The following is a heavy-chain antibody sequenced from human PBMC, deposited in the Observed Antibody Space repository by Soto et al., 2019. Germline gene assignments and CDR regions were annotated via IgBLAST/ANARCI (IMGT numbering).Heavy chain of an antibody. CDR1: GGTFSSYA. D-gene: IGHD3-3*01. J-gene: IGHJ6*02. Sequence: SVKVSCKTSGGTFSSYAISWVRQAPGQGLEWMGGIIPIFGTANYAQKFQGRVTITADESTSTAYMELSSLRSEDTAVYYCARKSAIFGVGPIPPYYYGMDVWGQGTTVTVSS. CDR3: ARKSAIFGVGPIPPYYYGMDV. V-gene: IGHV1-69*13. CDR2: IIPIFGTA.